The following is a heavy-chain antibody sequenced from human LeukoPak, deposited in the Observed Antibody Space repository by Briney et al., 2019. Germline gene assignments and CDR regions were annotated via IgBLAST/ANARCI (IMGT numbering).Heavy chain of an antibody. D-gene: IGHD6-6*01. CDR1: GYTFTGYY. Sequence: ASVKVSCKASGYTFTGYYMHWVRQAPGQGLEWMGWMNPNSGNTGYAQKFQGRDTMTRNTSISTAYMELSSLRSEDTAVYYCARGWTIAARYPGYWGQGTLVTVSS. CDR2: MNPNSGNT. V-gene: IGHV1-8*02. CDR3: ARGWTIAARYPGY. J-gene: IGHJ4*02.